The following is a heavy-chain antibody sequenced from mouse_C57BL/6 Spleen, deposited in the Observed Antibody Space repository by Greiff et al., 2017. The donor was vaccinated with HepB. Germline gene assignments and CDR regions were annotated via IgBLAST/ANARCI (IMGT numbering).Heavy chain of an antibody. CDR3: ARGGLLRHSYWYFDV. CDR2: IYPGSGST. J-gene: IGHJ1*03. D-gene: IGHD1-2*01. Sequence: QVQLQQPGAELVKPGASVKMSCKASGYTFTSYRITWVKQRPGQGLEWIGDIYPGSGSTNYNEKFKSKATLTVDTSSSTAYMQLSSLTSEDSAVYYCARGGLLRHSYWYFDVWGTGTTVTVSS. V-gene: IGHV1-55*01. CDR1: GYTFTSYR.